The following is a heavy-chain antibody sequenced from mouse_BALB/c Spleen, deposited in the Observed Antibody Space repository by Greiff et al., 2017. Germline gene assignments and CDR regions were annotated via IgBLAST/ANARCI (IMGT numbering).Heavy chain of an antibody. J-gene: IGHJ4*01. CDR3: ARERSYGGYAMDY. CDR1: GYSITSGYY. V-gene: IGHV3-6*02. CDR2: ISYDGSN. Sequence: VQLQQSGPGLVKPSQSLSLTCSVTGYSITSGYYWNWIRQFPGNKLEWMGYISYDGSNNYNPSLKNRISITRDTSKNQFFLKLNSVTTEDTATYYCARERSYGGYAMDYWGQGTSVTVSS. D-gene: IGHD1-1*01.